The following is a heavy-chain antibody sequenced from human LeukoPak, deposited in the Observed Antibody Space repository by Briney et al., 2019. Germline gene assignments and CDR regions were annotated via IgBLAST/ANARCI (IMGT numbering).Heavy chain of an antibody. J-gene: IGHJ4*02. V-gene: IGHV3-23*01. Sequence: GGSLRLSCAASGLSFSSYAMSWVRQAPGEGLEWVSAISGSGGSTYYADSVKGRFTISRDNSKNTLYLQMKSLRAEDTAVYYWAKNDGYSYGYYFDYWGQGTLVTVAS. CDR3: AKNDGYSYGYYFDY. CDR2: ISGSGGST. D-gene: IGHD5-18*01. CDR1: GLSFSSYA.